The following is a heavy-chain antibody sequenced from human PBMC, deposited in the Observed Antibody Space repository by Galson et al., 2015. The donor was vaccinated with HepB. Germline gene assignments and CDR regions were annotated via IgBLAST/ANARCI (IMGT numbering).Heavy chain of an antibody. CDR2: IVVGSGNT. J-gene: IGHJ4*02. CDR1: GFTFTSSA. D-gene: IGHD3-22*01. CDR3: AADRYYYDSSGLH. V-gene: IGHV1-58*01. Sequence: SVKVSCKASGFTFTSSAVQWVRQARGQRLEWIGWIVVGSGNTNYAQKFQERVTITRDMSTSTAYMEPSSLRSEDTAVYYCAADRYYYDSSGLHWGQGTLVTVSS.